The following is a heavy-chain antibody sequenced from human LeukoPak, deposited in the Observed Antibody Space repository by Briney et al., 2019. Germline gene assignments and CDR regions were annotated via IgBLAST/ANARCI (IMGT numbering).Heavy chain of an antibody. CDR1: GFTFSSYW. D-gene: IGHD3-10*01. V-gene: IGHV3-7*03. J-gene: IGHJ4*02. CDR3: ARDKAYYGSGSYLDY. CDR2: IKQDGSEK. Sequence: GGSLRLSCAASGFTFSSYWMSWVRQAPGKGLEWVANIKQDGSEKYYVDSVKGRFTISRDNAKNSLYLQMNSLRAEDTAVYYCARDKAYYGSGSYLDYWGQETLVTVSS.